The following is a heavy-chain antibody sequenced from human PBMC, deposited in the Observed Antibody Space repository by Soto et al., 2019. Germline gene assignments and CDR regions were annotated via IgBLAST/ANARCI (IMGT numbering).Heavy chain of an antibody. Sequence: EVQLLESGGGLVQPGGSLRLSCAASGFTFNTYAMSWVRQAPGKGLEWVSGISGSGGSTYYADSVKGRFTISRDNSKNRLYLQLNSLRAEDTAVYYGASRPRITLARDGYLDYWAQGTLVTVSS. CDR3: ASRPRITLARDGYLDY. CDR1: GFTFNTYA. J-gene: IGHJ4*02. D-gene: IGHD3-10*01. V-gene: IGHV3-23*01. CDR2: ISGSGGST.